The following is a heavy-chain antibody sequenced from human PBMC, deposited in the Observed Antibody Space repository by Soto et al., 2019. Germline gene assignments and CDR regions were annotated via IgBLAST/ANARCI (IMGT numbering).Heavy chain of an antibody. CDR3: ATGVIWIGYFTVDS. J-gene: IGHJ4*02. CDR2: FIPVYRTL. Sequence: SVMVSCNASAGSFGKSAINWVRQTPGQGLEWLGGFIPVYRTLNYAQKFQGRVTITADESTGIAYMTLSGLASDDTAVYYCATGVIWIGYFTVDSWGQGTRVTVSS. V-gene: IGHV1-69*01. D-gene: IGHD3-3*01. CDR1: AGSFGKSA.